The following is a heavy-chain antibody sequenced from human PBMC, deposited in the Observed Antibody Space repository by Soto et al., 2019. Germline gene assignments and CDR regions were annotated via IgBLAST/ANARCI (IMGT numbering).Heavy chain of an antibody. J-gene: IGHJ4*02. D-gene: IGHD2-8*01. V-gene: IGHV1-18*01. Sequence: ASVKVSCKASGYTFSSYGYAWVRLAPGQGLEWMGWIGAYNGDTNYAQKFQDRVTLTTDTSTTTAYMELRNLGSDDTAVYYCARSGAYCTSITCLFDSFWGLGTLVTVSS. CDR3: ARSGAYCTSITCLFDSF. CDR1: GYTFSSYG. CDR2: IGAYNGDT.